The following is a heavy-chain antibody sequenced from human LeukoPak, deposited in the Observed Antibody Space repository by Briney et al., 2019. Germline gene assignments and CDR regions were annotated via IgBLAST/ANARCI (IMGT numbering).Heavy chain of an antibody. V-gene: IGHV3-33*01. Sequence: GGSLRLSCAASGFTFSSYGMHWVRQAPGKGLEWVAVIWYDGSNKYYADSVKGRFTISRDNSKNTLYLQMNSLRAEDTAVYYCXXERMATTNWFDPWGQGTLVTVSS. CDR3: XXERMATTNWFDP. D-gene: IGHD5-24*01. J-gene: IGHJ5*02. CDR2: IWYDGSNK. CDR1: GFTFSSYG.